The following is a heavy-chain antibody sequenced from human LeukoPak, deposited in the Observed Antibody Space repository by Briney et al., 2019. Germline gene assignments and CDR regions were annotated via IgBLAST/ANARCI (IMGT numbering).Heavy chain of an antibody. J-gene: IGHJ4*02. CDR1: GYTFTDYD. CDR3: ARNGRVRRVVKDLFEY. D-gene: IGHD3-10*01. V-gene: IGHV1-18*01. Sequence: ASVKLSCKTSGYTFTDYDITWVRQAPGQGLEWMGMGSPYNGNTYYSQRFPERVTITKDTSTGTAYMELRNLRTDDTAMYYCARNGRVRRVVKDLFEYWGQGTLVAVSS. CDR2: GSPYNGNT.